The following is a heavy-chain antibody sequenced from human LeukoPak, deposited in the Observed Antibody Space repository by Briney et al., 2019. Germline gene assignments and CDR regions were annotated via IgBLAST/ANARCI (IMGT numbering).Heavy chain of an antibody. J-gene: IGHJ4*02. CDR2: NIHSGST. CDR1: GGSFSGYS. D-gene: IGHD2-2*01. V-gene: IGHV4-34*12. Sequence: PSETLSLTCAVYGGSFSGYSWSWIRQPPGKGLEWIGENIHSGSTNYNPSLKSRVTISLDTSKNQFSLKLSSVIAADTAVYYCARVSQYQLLWSPLYYFDYWGQGTLVTVAS. CDR3: ARVSQYQLLWSPLYYFDY.